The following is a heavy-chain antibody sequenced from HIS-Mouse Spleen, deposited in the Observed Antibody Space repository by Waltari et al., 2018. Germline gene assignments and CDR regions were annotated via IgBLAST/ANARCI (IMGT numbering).Heavy chain of an antibody. D-gene: IGHD6-13*01. CDR2: IAFSGST. CDR1: GGSISSSSYY. J-gene: IGHJ2*01. Sequence: QLQLQESGPGLVKPSETLSLTCTVSGGSISSSSYYWGWIRQPPGKGLEWIGSIAFSGSTYYNPSLKRRFTISVDTSKNQFSQKLSSVTAAETAVYYCAREIPYSSSWYDWYFDLWGRGTLVTVSS. V-gene: IGHV4-39*07. CDR3: AREIPYSSSWYDWYFDL.